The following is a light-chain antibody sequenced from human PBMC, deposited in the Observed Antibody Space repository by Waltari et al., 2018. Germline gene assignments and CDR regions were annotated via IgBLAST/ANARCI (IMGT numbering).Light chain of an antibody. Sequence: QSALTQPPSASGSPGQSVTISCPGTSSDVGGYNYVSWYQQHPGKAPKLLIYEVSKRPSGVPDRFSGSKSGNTASLAVSGLQAEDKAEYYCSSYAGSNNGHYVFGTGTKVTVL. CDR3: SSYAGSNNGHYV. V-gene: IGLV2-8*01. CDR2: EVS. J-gene: IGLJ1*01. CDR1: SSDVGGYNY.